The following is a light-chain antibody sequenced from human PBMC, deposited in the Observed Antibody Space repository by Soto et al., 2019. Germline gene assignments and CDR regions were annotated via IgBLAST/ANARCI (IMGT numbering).Light chain of an antibody. CDR3: XQYNNWPPLT. CDR1: QSVAGN. Sequence: EIVMTQSPATLSVSPGERATLSCRASQSVAGNLAWYQQKPGQAPRLLIYGASTRATGIPTRFSGSGSGTEFTLTNSSLQSEDFALYYXXQYNNWPPLTLGGGTKVEIQ. J-gene: IGKJ4*01. V-gene: IGKV3-15*01. CDR2: GAS.